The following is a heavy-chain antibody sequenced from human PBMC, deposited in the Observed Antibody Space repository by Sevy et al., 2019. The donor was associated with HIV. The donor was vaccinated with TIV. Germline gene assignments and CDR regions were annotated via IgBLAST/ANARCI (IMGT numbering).Heavy chain of an antibody. CDR3: AKSRGRYEGSSWLYYYYIMDV. CDR2: ISNDGSDK. J-gene: IGHJ6*02. V-gene: IGHV3-30*18. CDR1: GFTFSRYG. Sequence: GGSLRLSCAAAGFTFSRYGMHWARQAPGKGLEWVAVISNDGSDKGYAESVKGRFTVSRDNSKETVYLQMNSLRPDDTAVYYCAKSRGRYEGSSWLYYYYIMDVWGQGTTVTVSS. D-gene: IGHD6-13*01.